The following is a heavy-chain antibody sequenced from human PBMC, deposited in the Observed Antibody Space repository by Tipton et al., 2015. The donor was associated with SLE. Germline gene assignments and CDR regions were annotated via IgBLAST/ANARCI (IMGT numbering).Heavy chain of an antibody. V-gene: IGHV5-51*03. CDR3: ANKGLATIGGAFDI. J-gene: IGHJ3*02. D-gene: IGHD5-24*01. CDR2: IYVGDSET. Sequence: QLVQSGAEVKMPGESLKISCKGSGYSFTSYWIAWVRQMPGKGLEWMGIIYVGDSETRYSPSFQGQVTISADKSIRTAYLQWSSLKASDTAMFYCANKGLATIGGAFDIWGHGTMVTVSS. CDR1: GYSFTSYW.